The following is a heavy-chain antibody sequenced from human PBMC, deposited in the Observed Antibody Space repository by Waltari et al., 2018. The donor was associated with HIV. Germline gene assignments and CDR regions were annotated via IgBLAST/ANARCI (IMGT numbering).Heavy chain of an antibody. CDR2: VYYSGST. Sequence: QVQLRESGPGLVKPSETLSLTCTVSGVSITPYSWSWIRQPPGKGLEWIGYVYYSGSTKYNPSIKSRVTISVDRSKNQFSLKVNSVTAADTAVYYCARQRQQPSVAWFDPWGQGTLVTVSS. J-gene: IGHJ5*02. V-gene: IGHV4-59*01. CDR3: ARQRQQPSVAWFDP. D-gene: IGHD6-13*01. CDR1: GVSITPYS.